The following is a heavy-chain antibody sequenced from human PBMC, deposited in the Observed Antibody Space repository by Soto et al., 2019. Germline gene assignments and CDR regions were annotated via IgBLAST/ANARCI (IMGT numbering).Heavy chain of an antibody. J-gene: IGHJ4*02. CDR3: ARHYYGSGSYLPTFEY. D-gene: IGHD3-10*01. Sequence: PSETLSLTCTVSGGSISSTTYFWGWIRQPPGKGLEWIGSISYSGSTFYNPSLKSRVTISVETSKNQFSLKLSSMTAADTAVYYCARHYYGSGSYLPTFEYWGQGTVVTVYS. V-gene: IGHV4-39*01. CDR1: GGSISSTTYF. CDR2: ISYSGST.